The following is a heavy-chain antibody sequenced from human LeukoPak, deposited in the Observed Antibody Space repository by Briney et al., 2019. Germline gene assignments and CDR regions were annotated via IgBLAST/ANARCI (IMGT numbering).Heavy chain of an antibody. CDR2: IYSGGST. CDR3: ARVNSLRYSSRWFIGY. D-gene: IGHD6-13*01. V-gene: IGHV3-53*01. CDR1: GFIVSSNY. Sequence: GGSLRLSCAASGFIVSSNYMSWVRQAPGKGLEWVSVIYSGGSTFYADSVKGRFTISRDNSKNTLYLQMNSLRAEDTAVYYCARVNSLRYSSRWFIGYWGQGTLVTVSS. J-gene: IGHJ4*02.